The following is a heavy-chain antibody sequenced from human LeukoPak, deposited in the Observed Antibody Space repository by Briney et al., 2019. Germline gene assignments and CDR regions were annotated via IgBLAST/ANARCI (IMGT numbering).Heavy chain of an antibody. D-gene: IGHD3-3*01. CDR3: GSRGGYDFWSGPKDDRFDP. CDR1: GGSFSGYY. Sequence: SKTLSLTCAVYGGSFSGYYWSWIRQPPGKGLEWIGEINHSGSTNYNPSLKSRVTISVDTSKNQFSLKLSSVTAADTAVYYCGSRGGYDFWSGPKDDRFDPWGQGTLVTVSS. V-gene: IGHV4-34*01. CDR2: INHSGST. J-gene: IGHJ5*02.